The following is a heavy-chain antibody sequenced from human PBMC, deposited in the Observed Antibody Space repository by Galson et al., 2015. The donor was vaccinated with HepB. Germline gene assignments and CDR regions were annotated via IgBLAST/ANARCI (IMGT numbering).Heavy chain of an antibody. D-gene: IGHD4-17*01. V-gene: IGHV1-69*04. CDR2: IIPILGIA. J-gene: IGHJ6*02. CDR1: GGTFSSYA. Sequence: SVKVSCKASGGTFSSYAISWVRQAPGQGLEWMGRIIPILGIANYAQKFQGRVTITADKSTSTAYMELSSLRSEDTAVYYCARGGGDYGDYGVDYWGQGTLVTVSSGSASAPTLFPLVACENYYYYGMDVWGQGTTVTVSS. CDR3: ARGGGDYGDYGVDYWGQGTLVTVSSGSASAPTLFPLVACENYYYYGMDV.